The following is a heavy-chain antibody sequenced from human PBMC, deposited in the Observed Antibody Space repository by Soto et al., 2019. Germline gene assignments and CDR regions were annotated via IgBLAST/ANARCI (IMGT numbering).Heavy chain of an antibody. CDR2: ISYDGSNK. V-gene: IGHV3-30-3*01. J-gene: IGHJ4*02. CDR3: AREQDIVVAAPAPGAFDY. CDR1: GFTFSSYA. Sequence: PGGSLRLSCAASGFTFSSYAMHWVRQAPGKGLEWVAVISYDGSNKYYADSVKGRFTISRDNSKNTLYLQMNSLRAEDTAVYYCAREQDIVVAAPAPGAFDYWGQGTLVTVSS. D-gene: IGHD3-22*01.